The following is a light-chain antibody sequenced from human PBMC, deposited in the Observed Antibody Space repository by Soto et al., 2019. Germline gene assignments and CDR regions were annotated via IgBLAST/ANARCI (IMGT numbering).Light chain of an antibody. CDR2: RNT. Sequence: VLTQPPSVSGXXGQRVTISCTGSSSNIVAGYDVHLYQQLPETAPKLLIYRNTNRPSGVPDRFSGSKSGTSASLAITGLQAEDEADYYCQSYDGSLTAVYVFGTGTKVTVL. CDR3: QSYDGSLTAVYV. CDR1: SSNIVAGYD. V-gene: IGLV1-40*01. J-gene: IGLJ1*01.